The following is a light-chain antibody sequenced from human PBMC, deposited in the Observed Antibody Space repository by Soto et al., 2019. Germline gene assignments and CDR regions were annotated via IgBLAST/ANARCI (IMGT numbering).Light chain of an antibody. V-gene: IGKV1-39*01. CDR3: QQSYSSPPT. J-gene: IGKJ1*01. Sequence: IPMTQSPSSLSASVEDRVIITCRASQSISNHLNWYQQKPGKAPKLLIFAASSLQSGVPSRFSGSRSGPDFTLTISSLQPEDFANYYCQQSYSSPPTFGQGTKVEIK. CDR1: QSISNH. CDR2: AAS.